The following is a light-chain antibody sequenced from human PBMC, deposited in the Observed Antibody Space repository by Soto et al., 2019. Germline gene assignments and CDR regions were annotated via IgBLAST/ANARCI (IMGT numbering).Light chain of an antibody. V-gene: IGLV2-14*01. CDR3: SSYTSTNTLI. CDR1: SSDVGSYHY. CDR2: DVS. Sequence: QSARTQPASVSGSPGQSITISCTGTSSDVGSYHYVSWYQQNPGKAPKLIIHDVSNRPSGVSNRFSGSKSGNTASLTISGLQAEDEANYYCSSYTSTNTLIFGGGTKLTVL. J-gene: IGLJ2*01.